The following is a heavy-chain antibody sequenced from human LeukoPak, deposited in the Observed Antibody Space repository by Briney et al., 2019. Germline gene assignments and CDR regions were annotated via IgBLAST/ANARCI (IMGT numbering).Heavy chain of an antibody. CDR1: GGSISSYY. Sequence: SETLSLTCTVSGGSISSYYWSWIRQPAGKGLEWIGRIYTSGSTNYNPSLKSRVTMSVDTSKNQFSLKLSSVTAADTAVYYCARGVLLWFGDSFYFDYWGQGTLVTVSS. J-gene: IGHJ4*02. V-gene: IGHV4-4*07. CDR3: ARGVLLWFGDSFYFDY. D-gene: IGHD3-10*01. CDR2: IYTSGST.